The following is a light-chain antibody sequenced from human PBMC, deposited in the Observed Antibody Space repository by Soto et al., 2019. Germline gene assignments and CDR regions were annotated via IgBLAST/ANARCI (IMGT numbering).Light chain of an antibody. CDR1: QSLLHSNGYNY. J-gene: IGKJ2*01. CDR3: MQALQTPPWYT. V-gene: IGKV2-28*01. Sequence: DIVMTQSPLSLPVTPGEPASISCRSSQSLLHSNGYNYLDWYLQKPGQSPQLLIYLGSNRASGVPDRFSGSGSGTDFTLKISSVEAEDVGVYYCMQALQTPPWYTFGQGTKLEIK. CDR2: LGS.